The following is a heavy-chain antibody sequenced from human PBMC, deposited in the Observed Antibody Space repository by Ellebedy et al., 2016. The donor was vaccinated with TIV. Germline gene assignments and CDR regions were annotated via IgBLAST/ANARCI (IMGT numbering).Heavy chain of an antibody. CDR2: ISSSSSTI. V-gene: IGHV3-48*02. Sequence: GESLKISCAASGFTFSSYSMNWVRQAPGKGLEWVSYISSSSSTIYYADSVKGRFTISRDNAKNSLYLQMNSLRDEYTAAYYSARDAVGSLRFLEWSTDYGMDVWGQGTTVTVSS. CDR1: GFTFSSYS. D-gene: IGHD3-3*01. J-gene: IGHJ6*02. CDR3: ARDAVGSLRFLEWSTDYGMDV.